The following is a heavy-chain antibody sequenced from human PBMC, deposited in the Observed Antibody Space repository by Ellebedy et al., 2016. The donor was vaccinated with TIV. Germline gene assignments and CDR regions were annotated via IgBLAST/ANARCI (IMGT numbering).Heavy chain of an antibody. V-gene: IGHV1-18*04. CDR3: ARDRNWFDP. J-gene: IGHJ5*02. CDR1: GYTFITYG. Sequence: AASVKVSCNASGYTFITYGISWVQQPPGPGLEWMGWISGYSGDTNYAQKFQGRVTMTTDTSSSRAYMELRSLRSDDTAVYYCARDRNWFDPWGQGTLVIVSS. CDR2: ISGYSGDT.